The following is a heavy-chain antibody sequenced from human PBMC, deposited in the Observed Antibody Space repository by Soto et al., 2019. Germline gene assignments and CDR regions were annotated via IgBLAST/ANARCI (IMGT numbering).Heavy chain of an antibody. J-gene: IGHJ3*02. CDR3: AKDLSTVTTFLEPNDAFDN. CDR1: GYTFSSYA. CDR2: ISGSGGST. Sequence: EVQLVESGGGLVQPGGCLRLSCAASGYTFSSYAMSWVGQAPGKGLEWVSAISGSGGSTYYADSVKGRFTISRDNSKKTLYLQMNSLRAEDTAVYYCAKDLSTVTTFLEPNDAFDNWGLGTMVTVSS. V-gene: IGHV3-23*04. D-gene: IGHD4-17*01.